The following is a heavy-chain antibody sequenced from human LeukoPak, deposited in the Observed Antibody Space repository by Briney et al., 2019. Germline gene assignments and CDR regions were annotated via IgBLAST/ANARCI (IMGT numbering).Heavy chain of an antibody. CDR1: GFTFNNYA. CDR2: ISGGGETT. Sequence: GGSLRLSCAASGFTFNNYAMNWVRQAPGKGLEWVSSISGGGETTYYADSAKGRFTISRDNSQNTLYLQMNSLRAEDTAVYYCARGYADYVGYFFFDYWGQGTLVTVSP. D-gene: IGHD4-17*01. V-gene: IGHV3-23*01. J-gene: IGHJ4*02. CDR3: ARGYADYVGYFFFDY.